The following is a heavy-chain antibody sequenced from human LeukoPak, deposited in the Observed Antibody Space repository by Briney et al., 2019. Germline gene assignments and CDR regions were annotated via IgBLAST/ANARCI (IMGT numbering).Heavy chain of an antibody. CDR1: GFTFSGYG. CDR3: AKGVLDYYYYYGMDV. CDR2: IRYDGSNK. Sequence: GGSLRLSCAASGFTFSGYGMHWVRQAPGKGLEWVAFIRYDGSNKYYADSVKGRFTISRDNSKNTLYLQMNSLRAEDTAVYYCAKGVLDYYYYYGMDVWGQGTTVTVSS. J-gene: IGHJ6*02. V-gene: IGHV3-30*02.